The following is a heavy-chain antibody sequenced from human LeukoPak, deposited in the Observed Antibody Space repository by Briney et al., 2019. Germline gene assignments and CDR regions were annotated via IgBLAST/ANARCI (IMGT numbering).Heavy chain of an antibody. Sequence: SETLSLTCAVYGGSFSGYYWSWIRQPPGKGLEWIGEINHSGSTNYNPSLKSRVTISVDTSKNQFSLKLSSVTAADTAVYYCARKYYYASGNYYDLWGQGTLVTVSS. CDR2: INHSGST. D-gene: IGHD3-10*01. CDR3: ARKYYYASGNYYDL. J-gene: IGHJ5*02. CDR1: GGSFSGYY. V-gene: IGHV4-34*01.